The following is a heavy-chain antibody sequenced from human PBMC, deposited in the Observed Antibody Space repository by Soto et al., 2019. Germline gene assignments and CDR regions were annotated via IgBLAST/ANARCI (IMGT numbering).Heavy chain of an antibody. V-gene: IGHV1-69*06. D-gene: IGHD3-10*01. CDR2: IIPIFGTA. Sequence: ASVKVSCKASGGTFSSYAISWVRQAPGQGLEWVGGIIPIFGTANYAQKFQGRVTITADKSTSTAYMELSSLRYEDTAVYYCARGGITMGRWFDPWGQGTLVTVSS. CDR1: GGTFSSYA. CDR3: ARGGITMGRWFDP. J-gene: IGHJ5*02.